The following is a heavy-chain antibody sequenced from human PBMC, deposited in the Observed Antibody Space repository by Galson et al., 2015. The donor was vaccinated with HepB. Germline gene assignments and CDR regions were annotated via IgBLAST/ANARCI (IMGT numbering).Heavy chain of an antibody. CDR1: GFTFDDYT. J-gene: IGHJ4*02. D-gene: IGHD3-16*01. CDR2: ISWDGGST. CDR3: AEDSGEVTVSTYFDY. Sequence: SLRLSCAASGFTFDDYTMHWVRQAPGKGLEWVSLISWDGGSTYYADSVKGRFTISRDNSRNSLYLQMNSLRTEDTALYYCAEDSGEVTVSTYFDYWGQGTLVTVSS. V-gene: IGHV3-43*01.